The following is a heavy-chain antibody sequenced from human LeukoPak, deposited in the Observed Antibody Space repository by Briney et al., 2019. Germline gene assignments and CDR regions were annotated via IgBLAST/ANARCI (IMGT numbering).Heavy chain of an antibody. V-gene: IGHV4-59*08. J-gene: IGHJ4*02. CDR1: GGSISSYF. Sequence: SETLSLTCTVSGGSISSYFWTWIRQPPGKGLEWIGSVYYTGSTNYNPSLKSRVTISPDTSKNQFSLKLTSVTAADTAVYYCARSRGYIYGSDYWGQGTLVTVSS. CDR2: VYYTGST. D-gene: IGHD5-18*01. CDR3: ARSRGYIYGSDY.